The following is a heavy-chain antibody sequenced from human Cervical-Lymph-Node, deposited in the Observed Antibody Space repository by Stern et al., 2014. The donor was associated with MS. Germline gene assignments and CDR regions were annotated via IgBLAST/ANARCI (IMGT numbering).Heavy chain of an antibody. CDR3: AKHAVTTGGDAFDI. CDR1: GFTFTNYA. V-gene: IGHV3-23*04. CDR2: ISGSGGGT. Sequence: EVQLVESGGGLVQPGGSLRLSCAVSGFTFTNYAMTWVRQAPGKGLEWVSGISGSGGGTDYADSVKGRFTISRDNSKSTLYLQMNSLRAEDTAVYYCAKHAVTTGGDAFDIWGQGTMVTVSS. J-gene: IGHJ3*02. D-gene: IGHD4-17*01.